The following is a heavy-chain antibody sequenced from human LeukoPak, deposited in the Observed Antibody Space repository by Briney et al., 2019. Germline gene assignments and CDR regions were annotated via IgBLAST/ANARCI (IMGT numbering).Heavy chain of an antibody. D-gene: IGHD3-22*01. CDR2: ISSSSNTI. J-gene: IGHJ4*02. Sequence: GGSLRLSCAASGFTFSSYSMNWVRQAPGKGLEWVSYISSSSNTIYYADSVKGRFTISSDNAKNSLYLQMNSLRDEDTAVYYCARRSWDSSGYKISDYWGQGTLVTVSS. V-gene: IGHV3-48*02. CDR3: ARRSWDSSGYKISDY. CDR1: GFTFSSYS.